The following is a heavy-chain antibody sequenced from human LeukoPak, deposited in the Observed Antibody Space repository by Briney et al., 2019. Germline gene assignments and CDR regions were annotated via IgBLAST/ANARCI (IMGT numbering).Heavy chain of an antibody. V-gene: IGHV3-30*02. CDR2: IRYDGSNK. J-gene: IGHJ4*02. Sequence: GGSLRLSCAASGFTFSSYGMHWVRQAPGKGLEWVAFIRYDGSNKYYADSVKGRFTISRDNSKNTLYLQMNSLRAEDTAVYYCARGGRYYYDPVDYWGQGTLVTVSS. CDR3: ARGGRYYYDPVDY. CDR1: GFTFSSYG. D-gene: IGHD3-22*01.